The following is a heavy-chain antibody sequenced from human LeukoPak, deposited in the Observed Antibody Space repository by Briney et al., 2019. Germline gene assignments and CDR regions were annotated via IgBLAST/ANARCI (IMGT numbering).Heavy chain of an antibody. V-gene: IGHV1-18*01. D-gene: IGHD6-19*01. CDR3: ARDLLQWQTNNWLAP. Sequence: ASVKVSCKTSGYRFTNYGINWVRQAPGQGLEWMGWTSAYNGDTKYGQKFQGRLTMTTDTSTSTAYMDLRSLRSDDTAVYYCARDLLQWQTNNWLAPWGQGTLVTVSS. CDR2: TSAYNGDT. CDR1: GYRFTNYG. J-gene: IGHJ5*02.